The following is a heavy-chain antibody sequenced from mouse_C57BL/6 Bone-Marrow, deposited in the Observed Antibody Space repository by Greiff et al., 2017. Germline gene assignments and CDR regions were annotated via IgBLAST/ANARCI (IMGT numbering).Heavy chain of an antibody. Sequence: VQLQQSGAELVRPGASVKLSCTASGFNIKDYYMHWVKQRPEQGLEWIGWIDPVNGDTEYASKFQGKATITTDTSSNTAYLQLSSLRSEDEAVYYCTRDSSGPAWFAYWGQGTLVTVSA. V-gene: IGHV14-4*01. J-gene: IGHJ3*01. CDR1: GFNIKDYY. CDR3: TRDSSGPAWFAY. CDR2: IDPVNGDT. D-gene: IGHD3-2*02.